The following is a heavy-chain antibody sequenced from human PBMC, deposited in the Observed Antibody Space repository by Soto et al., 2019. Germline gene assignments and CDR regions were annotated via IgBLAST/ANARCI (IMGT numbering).Heavy chain of an antibody. CDR3: ASGVEQLVRYYYGMDV. CDR1: GYTFTSYD. D-gene: IGHD6-6*01. CDR2: MNPNSGNT. J-gene: IGHJ6*02. Sequence: QVQLVQSGAEVKKPGASVKVSCKASGYTFTSYDINLVRQATGQGLEWMGWMNPNSGNTGYAQKFQGRVTMTRNTSISTAYMELSSLRSEDTAVYYCASGVEQLVRYYYGMDVWGQGTTVTVSS. V-gene: IGHV1-8*01.